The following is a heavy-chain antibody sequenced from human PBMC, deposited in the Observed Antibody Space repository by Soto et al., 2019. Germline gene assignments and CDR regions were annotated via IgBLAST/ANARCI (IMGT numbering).Heavy chain of an antibody. CDR3: ARGLRFLEWNRRGPFDY. V-gene: IGHV4-34*01. D-gene: IGHD3-3*01. Sequence: SETLSLTCAVYGGSFSGYYWSWIRQPPGKGLEWIGEINHSGSTNYNPSLKSRVTISVDTSKNQFSLKLSSVTAADTAVYYCARGLRFLEWNRRGPFDYWGQGTLVTVSS. J-gene: IGHJ4*02. CDR1: GGSFSGYY. CDR2: INHSGST.